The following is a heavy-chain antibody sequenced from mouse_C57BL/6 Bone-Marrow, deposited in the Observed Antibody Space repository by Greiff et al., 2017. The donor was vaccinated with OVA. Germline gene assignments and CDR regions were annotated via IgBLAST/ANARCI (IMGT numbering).Heavy chain of an antibody. CDR1: GYTFTSYG. CDR3: ARAYSNYAMDY. J-gene: IGHJ4*01. D-gene: IGHD2-5*01. V-gene: IGHV1-81*01. CDR2: IYPRSGNT. Sequence: QVQLQQSGAELARPGASVKLSCKASGYTFTSYGISWVKQRTGQGLEWIGEIYPRSGNTYYNEKFKGKATLTADKSSSTAYMELRSLTYEDSAVYFCARAYSNYAMDYWGQGTSVTVSS.